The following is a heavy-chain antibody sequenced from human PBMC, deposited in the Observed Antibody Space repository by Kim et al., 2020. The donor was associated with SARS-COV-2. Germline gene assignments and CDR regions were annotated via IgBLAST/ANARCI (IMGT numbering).Heavy chain of an antibody. J-gene: IGHJ4*02. CDR2: IWYDGSNK. CDR1: GFTFSSYG. Sequence: GGSLRLSCAASGFTFSSYGMHWVRQAPGKGLEWVAVIWYDGSNKYYADSVKGRFTISRDNSKNTLYLQMNSLRAEDTAVYYCARETYYYDSSGHYYFDYWGQGTLVTVSS. V-gene: IGHV3-33*08. D-gene: IGHD3-22*01. CDR3: ARETYYYDSSGHYYFDY.